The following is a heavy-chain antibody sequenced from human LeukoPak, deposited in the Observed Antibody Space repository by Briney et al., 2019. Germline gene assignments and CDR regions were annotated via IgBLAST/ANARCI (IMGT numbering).Heavy chain of an antibody. V-gene: IGHV1-8*01. J-gene: IGHJ5*02. Sequence: GASVKVSCKASGYTFTSYDINWVRQAPGQGLEWMGWMNPNSGNTGYAQKFQGRVTMTRNTSISTAYMELSSLRSEDTAVYYCARGPRITIFGVVTNNWFDPWGQGTLVTVSS. CDR1: GYTFTSYD. CDR2: MNPNSGNT. D-gene: IGHD3-3*01. CDR3: ARGPRITIFGVVTNNWFDP.